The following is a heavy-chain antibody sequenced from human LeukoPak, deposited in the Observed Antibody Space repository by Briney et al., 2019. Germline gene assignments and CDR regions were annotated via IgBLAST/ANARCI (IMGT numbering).Heavy chain of an antibody. V-gene: IGHV4-39*01. CDR2: IYYTGNT. J-gene: IGHJ4*02. Sequence: SETLSLTCTVSGGSISSRLYYWDWIRQPPGKGLEWIGSIYYTGNTYYKASLRSRVTISVDTSKNQFSLKVNSVTAADTAIFYCARRNWSGYHTLDYWGQGALVTVSS. CDR1: GGSISSRLYY. CDR3: ARRNWSGYHTLDY. D-gene: IGHD3-3*01.